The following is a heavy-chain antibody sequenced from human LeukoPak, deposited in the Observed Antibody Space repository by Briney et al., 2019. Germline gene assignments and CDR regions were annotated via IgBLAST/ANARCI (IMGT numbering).Heavy chain of an antibody. CDR2: IYSGGST. CDR3: ARAGTTGDFDY. Sequence: GGSLRLSCAASGFTVSSNYMSWVRQAPGKGLGWVSVIYSGGSTYYADSAKGRFTISRDNSKNTLYLQMNSLRAEDTAVYYCARAGTTGDFDYWGQGTLVTVSS. D-gene: IGHD4-11*01. CDR1: GFTVSSNY. J-gene: IGHJ4*02. V-gene: IGHV3-53*01.